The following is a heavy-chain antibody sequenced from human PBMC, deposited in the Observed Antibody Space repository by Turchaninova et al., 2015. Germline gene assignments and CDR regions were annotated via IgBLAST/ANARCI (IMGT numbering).Heavy chain of an antibody. Sequence: QVQLVQSGAEVTKPGASVRVSCTASAYPFSNYGITWLPHATGQGLEGMVLVSINNSTPNYAQTLQSRGTMTTDTSPSTAYMELRSLRSDDTAMYHCARGRPGDPPPLFDYWGQGTLVTVSS. J-gene: IGHJ4*02. CDR3: ARGRPGDPPPLFDY. CDR2: VSINNSTP. V-gene: IGHV1-18*01. CDR1: AYPFSNYG.